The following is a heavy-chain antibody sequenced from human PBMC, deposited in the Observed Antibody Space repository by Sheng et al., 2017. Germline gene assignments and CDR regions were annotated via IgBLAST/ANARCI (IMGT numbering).Heavy chain of an antibody. D-gene: IGHD5-12*01. V-gene: IGHV1-18*01. CDR1: GGTYNTYS. CDR3: ARVGGEWNGYGDS. CDR2: ISAYTGNT. J-gene: IGHJ4*02. Sequence: QARLVQSGAEVKKPGSSVKVSCKASGGTYNTYSISWVRQAPGQGLQWMGWISAYTGNTNYVREFQGRVTMTTDTSTNTAYMELRSLTSNDTAVYFCARVGGEWNGYGDSWGQGTLVIVSS.